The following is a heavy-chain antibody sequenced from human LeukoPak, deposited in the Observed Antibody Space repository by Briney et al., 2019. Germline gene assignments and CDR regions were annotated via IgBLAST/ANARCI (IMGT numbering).Heavy chain of an antibody. Sequence: ASVKVSCKASGYTFTSYAMHWVRQAPGQRLECMGWINTGNGNTKYSQKFQGRVTITRDTSASTAYMELSSLRSEDTAVYYCASSYSSGWYPFDYWGQGTLVTVSS. D-gene: IGHD6-19*01. J-gene: IGHJ4*02. V-gene: IGHV1-3*04. CDR1: GYTFTSYA. CDR3: ASSYSSGWYPFDY. CDR2: INTGNGNT.